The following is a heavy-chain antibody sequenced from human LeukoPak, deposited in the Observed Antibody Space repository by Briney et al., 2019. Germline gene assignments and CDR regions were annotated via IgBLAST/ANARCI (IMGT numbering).Heavy chain of an antibody. Sequence: PSETLSLTCTVSGDSISSYYWSWIRQPPGKGLEWIGYIYYSGSTNYNPSLKSRVTISVDTSKNQFSLKLSSVTAADTAVYYCARDLERDYYYYMDVWGKGTTVTVSS. J-gene: IGHJ6*03. D-gene: IGHD3-3*01. CDR1: GDSISSYY. CDR2: IYYSGST. CDR3: ARDLERDYYYYMDV. V-gene: IGHV4-59*01.